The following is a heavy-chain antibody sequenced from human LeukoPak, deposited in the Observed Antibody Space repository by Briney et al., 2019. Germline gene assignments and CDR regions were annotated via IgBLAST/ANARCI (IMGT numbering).Heavy chain of an antibody. CDR3: ARDALIGTPGY. CDR1: GFTFSSYW. CDR2: IKQDGSEK. J-gene: IGHJ4*02. V-gene: IGHV3-7*01. Sequence: GGSLRLSCAASGFTFSSYWVSWVRQAPGKGLEWVANIKQDGSEKYYVDSVKGRFTISRDNAKNSLYLQMNSLRAEDTAVYYCARDALIGTPGYWGQGTLVTVSS. D-gene: IGHD3-16*02.